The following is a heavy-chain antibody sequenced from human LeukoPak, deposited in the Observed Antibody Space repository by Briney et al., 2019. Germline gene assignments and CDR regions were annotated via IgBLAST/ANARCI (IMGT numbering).Heavy chain of an antibody. CDR1: GLTFSNYA. CDR3: AKDLNGDYGPGGFDY. V-gene: IGHV3-23*01. Sequence: GGSLRLSCAASGLTFSNYAMSWVRQAPGKGLEWVSGISGRGGGTQYADSVKGRFTISRDNSKNTLYLQMNSLRAEDTAVYYCAKDLNGDYGPGGFDYWGQGIPVTVSS. D-gene: IGHD4-17*01. J-gene: IGHJ4*02. CDR2: ISGRGGGT.